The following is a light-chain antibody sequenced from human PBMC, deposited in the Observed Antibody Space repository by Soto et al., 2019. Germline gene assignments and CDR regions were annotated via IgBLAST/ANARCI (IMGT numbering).Light chain of an antibody. CDR2: GAS. CDR1: QSVSSN. J-gene: IGKJ1*01. CDR3: QQYNNWPPWT. Sequence: EIVMTHSPATLSVSPGERATLSCRASQSVSSNLAWYQQKPGQAPRLLIYGASTRATGIPARFSGSGSGTEFTLTISSLQSEDFAVYYCQQYNNWPPWTFGQGNKVDIK. V-gene: IGKV3-15*01.